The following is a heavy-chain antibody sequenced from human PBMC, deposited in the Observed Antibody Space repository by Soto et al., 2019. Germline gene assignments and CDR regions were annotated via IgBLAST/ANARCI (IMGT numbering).Heavy chain of an antibody. CDR1: GFSFRDYY. V-gene: IGHV3-11*05. J-gene: IGHJ1*01. CDR2: LSTSSSYT. Sequence: PGGSLRLSCVASGFSFRDYYLHWIRQAPGKGLEWVSYLSTSSSYTNYADSVKGRFTISRDNARNSLYLQMSSLRSDDTAVYYCARDRDSMIRGVYQHWGQGTLVIVS. D-gene: IGHD3-10*01. CDR3: ARDRDSMIRGVYQH.